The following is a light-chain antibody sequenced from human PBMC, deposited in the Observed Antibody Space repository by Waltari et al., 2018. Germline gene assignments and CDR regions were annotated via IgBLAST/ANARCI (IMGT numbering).Light chain of an antibody. V-gene: IGLV2-11*01. CDR3: CSYAGSYVYV. CDR2: DVS. Sequence: QSALTQPRSVSGSPGQSVTISCTGTSSDVGGYNYLSWYQQHPGKAPKLMIYDVSKRPSGVPDRFSGSKSGNTASLTISGLQAEDEADYYCCSYAGSYVYVFGTGTKVTVL. J-gene: IGLJ1*01. CDR1: SSDVGGYNY.